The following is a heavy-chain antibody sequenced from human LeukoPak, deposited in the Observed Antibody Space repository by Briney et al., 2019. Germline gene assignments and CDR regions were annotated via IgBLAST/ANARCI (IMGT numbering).Heavy chain of an antibody. CDR2: ISYDGSNK. D-gene: IGHD6-13*01. CDR3: ARVSGYSSSWYVDNWFDP. V-gene: IGHV3-30-3*01. Sequence: GRSLRLSCAASGFTFSSYAMHWVRQAPGKGLEWVAVISYDGSNKYYADSVKGRFTISRDNSKNTLYLQMNSLRAEDTAVYYCARVSGYSSSWYVDNWFDPWGQGTLVTVSS. J-gene: IGHJ5*02. CDR1: GFTFSSYA.